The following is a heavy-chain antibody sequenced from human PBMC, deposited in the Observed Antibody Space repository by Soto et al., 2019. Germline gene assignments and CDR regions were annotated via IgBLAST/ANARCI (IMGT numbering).Heavy chain of an antibody. CDR2: IYHSGIT. D-gene: IGHD3-10*01. V-gene: IGHV4-30-2*01. CDR3: ARGSGRRDAMDV. CDR1: GGSISSGGYS. Sequence: SETLSLTCGASGGSISSGGYSWSWIRQPPGKGLQWIGYIYHSGITYYNESLKSRVTISADMSKNQFSLRLTSVTAADTAVYYCARGSGRRDAMDVWGQGTTVTV. J-gene: IGHJ6*02.